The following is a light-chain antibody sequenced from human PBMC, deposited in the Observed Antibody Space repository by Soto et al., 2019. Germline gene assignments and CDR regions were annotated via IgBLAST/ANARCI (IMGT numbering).Light chain of an antibody. Sequence: EILLSQSPGTLSLSPGERATLSCRASQSVSSYLAWYQQIPGQAPRLLIYDASTRATGIPARFSSLEPEDFAVYYCQHRSNRPPGITFGQGTRLEIK. V-gene: IGKV3-11*01. CDR2: DAS. J-gene: IGKJ5*01. CDR1: QSVSSY. CDR3: QHRSNRPPGIT.